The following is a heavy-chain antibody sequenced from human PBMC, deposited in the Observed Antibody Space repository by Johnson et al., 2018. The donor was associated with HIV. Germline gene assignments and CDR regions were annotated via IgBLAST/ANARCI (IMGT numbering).Heavy chain of an antibody. CDR1: GFTFSSYG. J-gene: IGHJ3*02. CDR2: ISYDGSNK. CDR3: AREYYYDSSGYNAFDI. D-gene: IGHD3-22*01. V-gene: IGHV3-30*03. Sequence: QVQLVESGGGLVKPGGSLRLSCAASGFTFSSYGMHWVRQAPGKGLEWVAVISYDGSNKYYADSVKGRFTISRDNSKNTLYLQMNSLRAEDTAVYYCAREYYYDSSGYNAFDIWGQGTMVTVSS.